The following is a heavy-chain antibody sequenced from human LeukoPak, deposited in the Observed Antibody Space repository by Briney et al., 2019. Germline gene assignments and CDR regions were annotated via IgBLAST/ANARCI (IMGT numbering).Heavy chain of an antibody. CDR3: ARDQGGSYSGVSFDY. Sequence: EASVKVSCKASGYTFTGYYMHWVRQAPGQGLEWMGIINPSGGSTSYAQKFQGRVTMTRDTSTSTVYMELSSLRSEDTAVYYCARDQGGSYSGVSFDYWGQGTLVTVSS. CDR2: INPSGGST. CDR1: GYTFTGYY. V-gene: IGHV1-46*01. J-gene: IGHJ4*02. D-gene: IGHD1-26*01.